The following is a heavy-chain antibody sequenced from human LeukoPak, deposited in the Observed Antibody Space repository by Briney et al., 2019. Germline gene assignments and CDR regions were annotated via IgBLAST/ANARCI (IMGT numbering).Heavy chain of an antibody. CDR3: VRNRNYFDALQRSY. J-gene: IGHJ4*02. CDR2: ITGAGSTT. D-gene: IGHD1-7*01. Sequence: GGSLRLSCAASGFTFSTFAMSWVRQDPGRGLEWVSSITGAGSTTYYPESVKGRFTISRDNSKNTLYLQMNSLRVEDTAVYFCVRNRNYFDALQRSYWGQGTLVTVSS. V-gene: IGHV3-23*01. CDR1: GFTFSTFA.